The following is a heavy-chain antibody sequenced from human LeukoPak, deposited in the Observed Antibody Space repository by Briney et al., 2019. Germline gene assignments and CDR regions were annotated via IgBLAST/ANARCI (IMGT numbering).Heavy chain of an antibody. J-gene: IGHJ4*02. CDR1: GFTFSSYS. CDR2: ISSSSSYI. Sequence: GGSLRLSCAASGFTFSSYSMNWVRQAPGKGLEWVSSISSSSSYIYYADSVRGRFTISRDNAKNSLYLQMNSLRAEDTAVYYCARMGYCSGGSYHLDYWGQGTLVTVSS. V-gene: IGHV3-21*01. D-gene: IGHD2-15*01. CDR3: ARMGYCSGGSYHLDY.